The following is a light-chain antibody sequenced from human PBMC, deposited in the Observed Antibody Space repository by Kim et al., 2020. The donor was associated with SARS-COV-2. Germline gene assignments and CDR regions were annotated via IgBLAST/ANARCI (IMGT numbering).Light chain of an antibody. CDR3: QHRASWPPIT. J-gene: IGKJ5*01. CDR1: QSVSRY. Sequence: EVVLTQSPATLSLSPGERATLSCRASQSVSRYLAWYQQRPGQAPRLLIYDASNRATGIPARFSGSGSGTDFTLTISSLEPEDFAVYYCQHRASWPPITFGRGTRLEIK. V-gene: IGKV3-11*01. CDR2: DAS.